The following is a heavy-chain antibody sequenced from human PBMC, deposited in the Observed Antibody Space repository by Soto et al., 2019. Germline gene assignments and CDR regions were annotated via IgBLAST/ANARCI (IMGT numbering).Heavy chain of an antibody. D-gene: IGHD6-13*01. CDR1: GYTFTGYY. CDR2: INPNSGGT. V-gene: IGHV1-2*04. Sequence: ASVKVSCKASGYTFTGYYMHWVRQAPGQGLEWMGWINPNSGGTNYAQKFQGWVTMTRDTSISTAYMELSRLRSDDTAVYYCARDGTSSSWDSGWFDPWGQGTLVTVSS. CDR3: ARDGTSSSWDSGWFDP. J-gene: IGHJ5*02.